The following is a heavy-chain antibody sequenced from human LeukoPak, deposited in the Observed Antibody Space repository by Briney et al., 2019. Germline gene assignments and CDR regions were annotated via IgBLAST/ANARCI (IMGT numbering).Heavy chain of an antibody. J-gene: IGHJ4*02. V-gene: IGHV3-48*03. CDR1: GFTFSNYE. D-gene: IGHD3-10*01. Sequence: PGGSLRLSCAASGFTFSNYEMNWVRQAPGKGLEWISYSSIGGGTKYYADSVKGRFTISRDNAKQSLYLQMDSLRAEDTAVYYCAREGGSGSYLEYWGQGTLVTVSS. CDR3: AREGGSGSYLEY. CDR2: SSIGGGTK.